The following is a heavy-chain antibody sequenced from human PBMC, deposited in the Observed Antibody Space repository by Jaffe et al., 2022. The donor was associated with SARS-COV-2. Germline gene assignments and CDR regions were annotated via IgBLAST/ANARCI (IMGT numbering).Heavy chain of an antibody. CDR1: GFTFSSYA. J-gene: IGHJ6*02. D-gene: IGHD3-10*01. CDR3: AKDLDGVGYYYYYGMDV. Sequence: EVQLLESGGGLVQPGGSLRLSCAASGFTFSSYAMSWVRQAPGKGLEWVSAISGSGGSTYYADSVKGRFTISRDNSKNTLYLQMNSLRAEDTAVYYCAKDLDGVGYYYYYGMDVWGQGTTVTVSS. CDR2: ISGSGGST. V-gene: IGHV3-23*01.